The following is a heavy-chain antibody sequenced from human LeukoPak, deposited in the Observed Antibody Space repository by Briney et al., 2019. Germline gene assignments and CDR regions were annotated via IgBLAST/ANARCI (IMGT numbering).Heavy chain of an antibody. D-gene: IGHD3-22*01. CDR1: GGSISSYY. CDR3: ARVRGYYDSSGYDY. J-gene: IGHJ4*02. V-gene: IGHV4-59*01. Sequence: SETLSLTCTVSGGSISSYYWSWIRQPPGKGLEWIGYIYYSGSTNYNPSLKSRVTISEDTSKNQISLKLSSVTAADTAVYYCARVRGYYDSSGYDYWGQGTLVTVSS. CDR2: IYYSGST.